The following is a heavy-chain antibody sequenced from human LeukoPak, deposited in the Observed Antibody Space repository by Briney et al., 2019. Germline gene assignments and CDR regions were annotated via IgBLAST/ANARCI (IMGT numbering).Heavy chain of an antibody. J-gene: IGHJ4*02. Sequence: GASVKVSCKASGYTFTSYVIDWVRQATGHGLEWMGWMNPNSGNTGYAQKFQGRVTMTRNTSISTAYMELSGLRSEDTAVYYCARAPIVGASVTDYWGQGTLVTVSS. D-gene: IGHD1-26*01. CDR1: GYTFTSYV. V-gene: IGHV1-8*01. CDR2: MNPNSGNT. CDR3: ARAPIVGASVTDY.